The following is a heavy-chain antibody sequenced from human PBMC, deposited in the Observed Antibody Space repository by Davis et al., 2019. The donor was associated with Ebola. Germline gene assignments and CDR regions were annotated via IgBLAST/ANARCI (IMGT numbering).Heavy chain of an antibody. D-gene: IGHD5-24*01. J-gene: IGHJ6*02. V-gene: IGHV4-59*08. CDR2: IYYSGST. Sequence: SETLSLTCAVYGGSFSGYYWSWIRQPPGKGLEWIGYIYYSGSTNYNPSLKSRVTISVDTSKNQFSLKLSSVTAADTAVYYCARWGGVATIEDYYYYGMDVWGQGTTVTVSS. CDR1: GGSFSGYY. CDR3: ARWGGVATIEDYYYYGMDV.